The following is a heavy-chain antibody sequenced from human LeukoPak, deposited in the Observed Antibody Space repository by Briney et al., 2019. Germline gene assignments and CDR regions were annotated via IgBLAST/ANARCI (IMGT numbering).Heavy chain of an antibody. D-gene: IGHD6-13*01. CDR2: IYSGGST. Sequence: GGSLRLSCAVSGFTVSSIYMSWVRQAPGRGLEWVSVIYSGGSTYYADSVKGRFTISRDNSKNTLYLQMNSPRAEDTAVYYCARDVVGSSNNGMDVWGQGTTVTVSS. J-gene: IGHJ6*02. CDR3: ARDVVGSSNNGMDV. CDR1: GFTVSSIY. V-gene: IGHV3-53*05.